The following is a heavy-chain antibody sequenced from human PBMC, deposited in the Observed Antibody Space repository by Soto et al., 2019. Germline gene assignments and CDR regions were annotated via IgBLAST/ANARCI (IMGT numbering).Heavy chain of an antibody. D-gene: IGHD1-1*01. CDR3: ARDNNWSLDY. V-gene: IGHV3-74*01. J-gene: IGHJ4*02. Sequence: GGSLRLSCAASGFTFSKHRMHWVRQAPGKGLVWVSHIKTDGSFTRDADSVKGRFTISRDNARNTLYLQMNSLRAEDTAVYYCARDNNWSLDYWGQGTLVTVSS. CDR1: GFTFSKHR. CDR2: IKTDGSFT.